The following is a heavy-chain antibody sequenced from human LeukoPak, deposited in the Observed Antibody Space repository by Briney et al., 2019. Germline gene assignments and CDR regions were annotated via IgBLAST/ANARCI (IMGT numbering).Heavy chain of an antibody. D-gene: IGHD3-22*01. CDR3: ARDFYYYDSSGDYWGAFDI. J-gene: IGHJ3*02. Sequence: SQTLSLTCTVSGGSISSGDYYWSWIRQPPGKGLEWIGYIYYSGSTYYNPSLKSRVTISVDTSKNQFSLKLSSVTAADTAVYYCARDFYYYDSSGDYWGAFDIWGQGTMVTVSS. CDR1: GGSISSGDYY. V-gene: IGHV4-30-4*08. CDR2: IYYSGST.